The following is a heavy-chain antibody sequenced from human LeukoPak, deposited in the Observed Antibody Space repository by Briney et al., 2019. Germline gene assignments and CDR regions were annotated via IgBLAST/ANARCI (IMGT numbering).Heavy chain of an antibody. CDR3: ARNYYDILTGYPYYYYGMDV. J-gene: IGHJ6*02. CDR2: VDPEDGET. CDR1: GYTFTDYY. Sequence: GATVKISCKASGYTFTDYYMHWVQQAPGKGLEWMGRVDPEDGETIYAEKFQGRVTITADTSTGTAYMELSSLRSEDTAMYYCARNYYDILTGYPYYYYGMDVWGQGTTVTVSS. D-gene: IGHD3-9*01. V-gene: IGHV1-69-2*01.